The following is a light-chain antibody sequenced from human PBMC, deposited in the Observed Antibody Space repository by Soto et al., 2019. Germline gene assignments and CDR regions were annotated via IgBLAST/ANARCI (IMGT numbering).Light chain of an antibody. J-gene: IGKJ5*01. CDR3: QQYNSYPVT. CDR1: QSISSW. Sequence: DIQMTQSPSTLSASVGEIVTITCRASQSISSWLAWYQQKPGKAPKLLIYKASSLERGVPSRFSGSGSGTEFTLTISSLPPYDFATYYCQQYNSYPVTFGQGTRLEIK. CDR2: KAS. V-gene: IGKV1-5*03.